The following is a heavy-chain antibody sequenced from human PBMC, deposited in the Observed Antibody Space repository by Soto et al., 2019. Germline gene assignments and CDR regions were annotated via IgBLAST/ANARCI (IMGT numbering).Heavy chain of an antibody. V-gene: IGHV4-4*07. CDR2: IYTSGST. CDR3: ARWVVAAQRADWFDP. CDR1: GGSISSYY. Sequence: KPSETLSLTCTVSGGSISSYYWSWIRQPAGKGLEWIGRIYTSGSTNYNPSLKSRVTMSVDTSKNQFSLKLSSVTAADTAVYYCARWVVAAQRADWFDPWGQGTLVTVSS. J-gene: IGHJ5*02. D-gene: IGHD2-15*01.